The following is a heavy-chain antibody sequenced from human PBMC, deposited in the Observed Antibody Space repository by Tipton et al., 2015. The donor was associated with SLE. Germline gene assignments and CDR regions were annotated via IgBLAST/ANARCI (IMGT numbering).Heavy chain of an antibody. J-gene: IGHJ4*02. V-gene: IGHV4-59*01. Sequence: TLSLTCTVSGNSISGYYWNWIRQPPGKGLEWIGYIYHSGSTNYNPSLKSRVTISVDTSKNQFSLKLSSVTAADTAVYYCARDPGGSYLDNWGQGTLVTVSS. CDR3: ARDPGGSYLDN. CDR1: GNSISGYY. CDR2: IYHSGST. D-gene: IGHD1-26*01.